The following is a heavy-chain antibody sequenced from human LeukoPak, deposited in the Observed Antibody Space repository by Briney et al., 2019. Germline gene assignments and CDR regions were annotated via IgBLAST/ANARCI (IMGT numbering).Heavy chain of an antibody. J-gene: IGHJ6*02. V-gene: IGHV3-23*01. CDR2: ISGSGGST. Sequence: GGSLRLSCAASGFTFSSYAMSWVRQAPGKGLEWVSAISGSGGSTHYADSVKGRFTISRDNSKNTLYLQMNSLRAEDTAVYYCARDGIYGSGKNGMDVWGQGTTVTVSS. CDR1: GFTFSSYA. CDR3: ARDGIYGSGKNGMDV. D-gene: IGHD3-10*01.